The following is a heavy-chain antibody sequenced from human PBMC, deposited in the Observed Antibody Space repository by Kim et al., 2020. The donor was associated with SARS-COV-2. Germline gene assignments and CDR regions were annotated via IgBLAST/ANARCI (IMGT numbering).Heavy chain of an antibody. CDR3: ARAYYDTSGFDS. CDR2: IGTAGDT. V-gene: IGHV3-13*01. D-gene: IGHD3-22*01. CDR1: GFNFSTYD. Sequence: GGSLRLSCTASGFNFSTYDMHWVRQATGEGLEWVSVIGTAGDTYYLGSVKGRFTISRENAKNTLYLQMNSLRAGDTAVYYCARAYYDTSGFDSWGQGTLVTVSS. J-gene: IGHJ4*02.